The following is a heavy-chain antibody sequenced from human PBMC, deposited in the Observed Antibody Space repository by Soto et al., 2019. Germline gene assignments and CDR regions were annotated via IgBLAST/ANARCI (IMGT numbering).Heavy chain of an antibody. Sequence: PGGSLRLSCAASGFTFSDYYMNWIRQAPGKGLEWVSYIRSSGSTIYYADSVKGRFTISRDNAKNSLYLQMNSLRAEDTAVYYCARDFGDIVATDWSYFDYWGQGTLVTVSS. D-gene: IGHD5-12*01. V-gene: IGHV3-11*01. J-gene: IGHJ4*02. CDR3: ARDFGDIVATDWSYFDY. CDR1: GFTFSDYY. CDR2: IRSSGSTI.